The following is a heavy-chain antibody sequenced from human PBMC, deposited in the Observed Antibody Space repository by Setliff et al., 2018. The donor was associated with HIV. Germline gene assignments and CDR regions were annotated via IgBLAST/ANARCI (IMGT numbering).Heavy chain of an antibody. CDR1: GASISSHY. D-gene: IGHD2-2*01. Sequence: PSETLSLTCTVSGASISSHYWSWIRQSPGKGLEWIGSIYYSETTNNNPSLKSRVTISVDTSKNQLSLKLRSVTAADTAGYYCARDPGGLYCRSTSCQGGCFDPWGQGTLVTVSS. V-gene: IGHV4-59*11. CDR3: ARDPGGLYCRSTSCQGGCFDP. CDR2: IYYSETT. J-gene: IGHJ5*02.